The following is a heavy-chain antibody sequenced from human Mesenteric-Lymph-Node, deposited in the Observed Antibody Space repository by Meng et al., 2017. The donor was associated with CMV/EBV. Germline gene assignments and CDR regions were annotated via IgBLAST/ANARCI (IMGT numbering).Heavy chain of an antibody. Sequence: SETLSLTCIVSGGSISGYYWNWIRQPPGKGLEWIGYIHYSGTTNYNPSLKNRVTISVDTSKNQFSLKLSPVTAADTAVYYCAGSHLYYYGMDVWGQGTTVTVSS. J-gene: IGHJ6*02. V-gene: IGHV4-59*01. D-gene: IGHD1-26*01. CDR2: IHYSGTT. CDR1: GGSISGYY. CDR3: AGSHLYYYGMDV.